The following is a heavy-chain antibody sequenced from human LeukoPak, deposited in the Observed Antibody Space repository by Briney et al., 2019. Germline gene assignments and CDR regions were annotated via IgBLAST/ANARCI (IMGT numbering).Heavy chain of an antibody. D-gene: IGHD4-17*01. CDR2: ISYDGSNK. Sequence: GGSLRLSCAASGFTFSSYAMHWVRQAPGKGLEWVAVISYDGSNKYYADSVKGRFTISRDNSKNTLYLQMNSLRAEDTAVYYCARENTVTTAFDYWGQGTLVTVSS. V-gene: IGHV3-30-3*01. CDR1: GFTFSSYA. CDR3: ARENTVTTAFDY. J-gene: IGHJ4*02.